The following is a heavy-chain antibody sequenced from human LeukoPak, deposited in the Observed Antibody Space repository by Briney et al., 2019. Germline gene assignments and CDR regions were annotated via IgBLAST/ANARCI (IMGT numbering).Heavy chain of an antibody. D-gene: IGHD5-24*01. Sequence: GESLKISCKGSGYSFTNYWIGWVRQMPGKGLGWMGLIYPGYSDAKYSPSFQGQVTLSVDASISTAYLQLSGLRASDTAIYYCVRGRWLQSGMDYWGQGTLVTVSS. CDR3: VRGRWLQSGMDY. J-gene: IGHJ4*02. V-gene: IGHV5-51*01. CDR1: GYSFTNYW. CDR2: IYPGYSDA.